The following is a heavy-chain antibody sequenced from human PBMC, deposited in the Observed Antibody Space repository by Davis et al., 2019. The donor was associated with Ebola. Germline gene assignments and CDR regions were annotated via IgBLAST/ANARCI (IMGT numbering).Heavy chain of an antibody. V-gene: IGHV4-59*01. CDR3: ARWAGIYCSSTSCTDAFDI. CDR1: GGSISSYY. J-gene: IGHJ3*02. CDR2: IYYSGST. Sequence: MPSETLSLTCTVSGGSISSYYWSWIRQPPGKGLEWIGYIYYSGSTNYNPSLKSRVTISVDTSKNQFSLKLSSVTAADTAVYYCARWAGIYCSSTSCTDAFDIWGQGTMVTVSS. D-gene: IGHD2-2*01.